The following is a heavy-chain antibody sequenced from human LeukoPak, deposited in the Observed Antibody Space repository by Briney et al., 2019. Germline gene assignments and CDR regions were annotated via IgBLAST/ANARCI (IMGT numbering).Heavy chain of an antibody. V-gene: IGHV4-59*08. CDR2: IYYSGSA. CDR3: ARVHSSGWYVEDY. Sequence: SETLSLTCTVSSVSISSSYWSWIRQPPGKGLEWIGDIYYSGSAHYNPSLKSRVTISVDTSKNQFSLKLSSVTAADTAVYYCARVHSSGWYVEDYWGQGTLVTVSS. D-gene: IGHD6-19*01. J-gene: IGHJ4*02. CDR1: SVSISSSY.